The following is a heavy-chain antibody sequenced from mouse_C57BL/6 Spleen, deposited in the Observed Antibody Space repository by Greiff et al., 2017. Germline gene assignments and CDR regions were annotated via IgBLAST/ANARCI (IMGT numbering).Heavy chain of an antibody. J-gene: IGHJ4*01. CDR2: INPSSGYT. V-gene: IGHV1-4*01. CDR3: ARLVTRAMDY. CDR1: GYTFTSYT. D-gene: IGHD2-2*01. Sequence: QVQLQQSGAELARPGASVKMSCMASGYTFTSYTMHWVKQRPGQGLEWIGYINPSSGYTKYNQKFKDKATLTANKASSTAYMQLSSLTSEDSAVYYCARLVTRAMDYWGQGTSVTVSS.